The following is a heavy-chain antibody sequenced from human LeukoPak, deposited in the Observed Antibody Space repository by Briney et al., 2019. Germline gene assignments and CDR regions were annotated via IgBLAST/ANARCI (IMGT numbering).Heavy chain of an antibody. Sequence: PGGSLRLSCVASGLTLPNAWMNWVRQAPGKGLEWVSSISSASSSIYYADSVKGRFTISRDNAKNSLFLQMNSLRAEDAAVYYCATSRHSGIRDGFDIWGQGTMVTVSS. V-gene: IGHV3-21*01. CDR2: ISSASSSI. CDR1: GLTLPNAW. J-gene: IGHJ3*02. CDR3: ATSRHSGIRDGFDI. D-gene: IGHD3-10*01.